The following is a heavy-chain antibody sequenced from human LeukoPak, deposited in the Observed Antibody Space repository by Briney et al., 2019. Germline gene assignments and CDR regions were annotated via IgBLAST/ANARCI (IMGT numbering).Heavy chain of an antibody. V-gene: IGHV1-18*01. D-gene: IGHD3-3*01. CDR2: ISAYNGNT. CDR3: ARVDYDFWSFFDY. CDR1: GYAFTSYG. Sequence: GASVKVSCTASGYAFTSYGISWVRQAPGQGLEWMGWISAYNGNTNYAQKLQGRVTMTTDTSTSTAYMELRSLRPDDTAVYYCARVDYDFWSFFDYWGQGTLVTVSS. J-gene: IGHJ4*02.